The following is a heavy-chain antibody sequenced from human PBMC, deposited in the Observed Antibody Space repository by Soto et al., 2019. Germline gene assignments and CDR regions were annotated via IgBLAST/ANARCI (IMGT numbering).Heavy chain of an antibody. Sequence: GGSLRLSCAASGFTFSNAWMSWVRQAPGKGLEWVAAISYDGSNQYYADSVKGRFTISGDNSKNTLFLQMNSLRAEDTAVYYCARDRPYGGYIDYFDYWGQGTLVTVSS. V-gene: IGHV3-30-3*01. J-gene: IGHJ4*02. CDR1: GFTFSNAW. CDR2: ISYDGSNQ. D-gene: IGHD4-17*01. CDR3: ARDRPYGGYIDYFDY.